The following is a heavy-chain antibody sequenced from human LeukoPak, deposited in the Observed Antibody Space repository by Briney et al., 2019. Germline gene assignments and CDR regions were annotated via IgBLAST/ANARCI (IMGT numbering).Heavy chain of an antibody. CDR2: IKQDGSEK. Sequence: GGSLRLSCAASGFTFSSYAMSWVRQAPGKGLEWVATIKQDGSEKHYVDSVRGRFTISRDNAKNSLYLQMNSLRAEDTAVYYCAREDGLTVVRAVSAFDIWGQGTMVTVSS. CDR3: AREDGLTVVRAVSAFDI. D-gene: IGHD3-10*01. V-gene: IGHV3-7*01. J-gene: IGHJ3*02. CDR1: GFTFSSYA.